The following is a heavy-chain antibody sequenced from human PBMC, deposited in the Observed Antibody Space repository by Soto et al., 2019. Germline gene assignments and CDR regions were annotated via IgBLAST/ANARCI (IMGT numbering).Heavy chain of an antibody. J-gene: IGHJ6*02. CDR3: ATGTASPFYYYYGMDV. D-gene: IGHD1-1*01. CDR2: ISYDGSNK. CDR1: GFTFSSYG. Sequence: PGGSLRLSCAASGFTFSSYGMHWVRQAPGKGLEWVAVISYDGSNKYYADSVKGRFTISRDNSKNTLYLQMNSLRAEDAAVYYCATGTASPFYYYYGMDVWGQGTTVTVSS. V-gene: IGHV3-30*03.